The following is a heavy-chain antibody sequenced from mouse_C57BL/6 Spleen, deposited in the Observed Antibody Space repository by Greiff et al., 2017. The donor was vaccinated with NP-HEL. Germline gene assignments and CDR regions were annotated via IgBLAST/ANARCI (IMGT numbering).Heavy chain of an antibody. Sequence: EVQLQQSGPVLVKPGASVKMSCKASGYTFTDYYMNWVKQSHGKSLEWIGVINPYNGGTSYNQKFKGKATLTVDKSSSTAYMELNSLTSEDSAVYYCARKGGKGYAMDYWGQGTSVTVSS. J-gene: IGHJ4*01. D-gene: IGHD1-3*01. CDR3: ARKGGKGYAMDY. CDR2: INPYNGGT. CDR1: GYTFTDYY. V-gene: IGHV1-19*01.